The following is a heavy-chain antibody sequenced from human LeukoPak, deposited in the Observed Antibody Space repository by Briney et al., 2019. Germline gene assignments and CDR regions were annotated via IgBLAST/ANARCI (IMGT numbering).Heavy chain of an antibody. CDR1: GGSISSYY. CDR3: ARGSSSSSWYFDY. CDR2: IYYSGST. D-gene: IGHD6-13*01. J-gene: IGHJ4*02. V-gene: IGHV4-59*12. Sequence: SETLSLTCTVSGGSISSYYWSWIRQPPGKGLEWIGYIYYSGSTNYNPSLKSRVTISVDTSKNQFSLKLSSVIPDDTAVYYCARGSSSSSWYFDYWGQGTLVTVSS.